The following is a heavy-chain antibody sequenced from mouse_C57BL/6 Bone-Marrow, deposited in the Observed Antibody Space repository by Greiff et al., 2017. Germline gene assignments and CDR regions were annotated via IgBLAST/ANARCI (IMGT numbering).Heavy chain of an antibody. CDR1: GYTFTSYW. D-gene: IGHD2-2*01. Sequence: PGAELVRPGSSVKLSCKASGYTFTSYWMHWVKQRPIQGLEWIGNIDPSDSETHYNQKFKDKATLTVDKSSSTAYMQLSSLTSEDSAVYYCASWGVTTWFAYWGQGTLVTVSA. J-gene: IGHJ3*01. V-gene: IGHV1-52*01. CDR2: IDPSDSET. CDR3: ASWGVTTWFAY.